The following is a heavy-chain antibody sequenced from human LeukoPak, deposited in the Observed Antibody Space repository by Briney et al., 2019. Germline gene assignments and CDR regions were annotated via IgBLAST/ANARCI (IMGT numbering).Heavy chain of an antibody. J-gene: IGHJ4*02. D-gene: IGHD1-26*01. Sequence: GRSLRLSCAASGFTFSSYAMHWVRQAPGKGLEWVGFIRSKAYGGTTEYAASVEGRFTISRDDSKSIAYLQMNSLKTEDTAVYYCTRDRRPVAYSGTTYDYWGQGTLVTVSS. CDR1: GFTFSSYA. CDR3: TRDRRPVAYSGTTYDY. CDR2: IRSKAYGGTT. V-gene: IGHV3-49*04.